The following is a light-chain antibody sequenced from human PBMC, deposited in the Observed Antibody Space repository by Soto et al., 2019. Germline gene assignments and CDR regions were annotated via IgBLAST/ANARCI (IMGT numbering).Light chain of an antibody. CDR1: QTISSW. CDR2: HAS. CDR3: QQLNSYPPD. J-gene: IGKJ5*01. V-gene: IGKV1-5*01. Sequence: DIQMTQSPSTLSGSVGDRVTITCRASQTISSWLAWYQQKPGKAPKVLIYHASNLQSGVPSRFSGSGSGTDFTLTISSLQPEDFATYYCQQLNSYPPDFGQGTRLEIK.